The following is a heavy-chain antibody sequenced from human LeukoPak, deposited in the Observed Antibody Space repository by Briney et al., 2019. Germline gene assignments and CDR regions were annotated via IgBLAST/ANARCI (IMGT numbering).Heavy chain of an antibody. V-gene: IGHV3-21*01. J-gene: IGHJ6*03. CDR3: ARDPYSGGYGDYYYHYMDL. CDR2: ITSSSTYI. D-gene: IGHD1-26*01. Sequence: NTGRSLRLSCAASGFTFSSYAMHWVRQAPGKGLGWVSSITSSSTYIYYADSVKGRFTISRDNAKNSLYLQMNSLRAEDTAVYYCARDPYSGGYGDYYYHYMDLWGQGTTVTISS. CDR1: GFTFSSYA.